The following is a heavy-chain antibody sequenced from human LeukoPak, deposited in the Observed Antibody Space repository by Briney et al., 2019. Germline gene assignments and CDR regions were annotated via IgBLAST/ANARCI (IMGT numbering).Heavy chain of an antibody. J-gene: IGHJ4*02. CDR1: GFNFHDYD. Sequence: GGSQRLSCVASGFNFHDYDIHWVRQTPGKGLEWVSGVTWDDLTIGYADSVRGRFTISRDNAKNSLFLQMNSLRPEDTALYYCVRDMVGSRLSYYDTVRGSYRYGTLDYWGQGILVTVSS. CDR3: VRDMVGSRLSYYDTVRGSYRYGTLDY. D-gene: IGHD3-16*02. CDR2: VTWDDLTI. V-gene: IGHV3-9*01.